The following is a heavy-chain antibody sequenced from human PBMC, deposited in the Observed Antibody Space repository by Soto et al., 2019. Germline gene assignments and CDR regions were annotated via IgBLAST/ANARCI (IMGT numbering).Heavy chain of an antibody. CDR1: GFSLSNARMG. V-gene: IGHV2-26*01. J-gene: IGHJ6*02. D-gene: IGHD3-22*01. CDR2: IFSNDEK. CDR3: ARTHIYYDSSGYYYYGMDV. Sequence: SGPTLVNPTEPLTLTCTVSGFSLSNARMGVSWIRQPPGKALEWLAHIFSNDEKSYSTSLKSRLTISKDTSKSQVVLTMTNMDPVDTATYYCARTHIYYDSSGYYYYGMDVWGQGTTVTVSS.